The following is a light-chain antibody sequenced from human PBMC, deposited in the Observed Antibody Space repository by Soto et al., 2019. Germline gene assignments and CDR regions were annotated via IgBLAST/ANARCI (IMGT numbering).Light chain of an antibody. Sequence: QPVLTQSSSASASLGSWVKLTCTLSSGHRSYIIAWHQQQPGKAPRYLMRLESSGSYNKGSGVPDRFSGSSSGADRYLTISTLQSEDEADYYCETWDSNTWVFGGGTKLTVL. J-gene: IGLJ3*02. CDR3: ETWDSNTWV. CDR1: SGHRSYI. CDR2: LESSGSY. V-gene: IGLV4-60*03.